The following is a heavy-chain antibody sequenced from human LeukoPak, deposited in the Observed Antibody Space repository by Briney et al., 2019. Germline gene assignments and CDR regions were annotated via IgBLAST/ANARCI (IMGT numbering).Heavy chain of an antibody. Sequence: PGGSLRLSCAASGFTFSSYEMNWVRQAPGKGLEWVSYISSSGSTIYYADSVKGRFTISRDNAKNSLYLQMNSLRAEDTAVYYCARRTASGREPKYFDYWGQGTLVTVSS. CDR3: ARRTASGREPKYFDY. V-gene: IGHV3-48*03. CDR1: GFTFSSYE. CDR2: ISSSGSTI. J-gene: IGHJ4*02. D-gene: IGHD3-10*01.